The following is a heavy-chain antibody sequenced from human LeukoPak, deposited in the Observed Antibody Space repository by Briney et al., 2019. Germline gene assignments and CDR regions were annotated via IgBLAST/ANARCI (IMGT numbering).Heavy chain of an antibody. CDR1: GYIFTNYW. D-gene: IGHD3-10*01. V-gene: IGHV5-51*01. CDR2: IYPAGSDT. J-gene: IGHJ4*02. Sequence: PGESLKISCQASGYIFTNYWIGWVRQMPGKGLESMGIIYPAGSDTTYSPSFQGQVTISADKSISTAYLQWSSLKASDTAMYYCARHYAYYYGSGSYIDYWGQGTLVTVSS. CDR3: ARHYAYYYGSGSYIDY.